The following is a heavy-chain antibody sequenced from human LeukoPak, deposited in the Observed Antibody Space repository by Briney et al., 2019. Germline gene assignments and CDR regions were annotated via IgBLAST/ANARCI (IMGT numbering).Heavy chain of an antibody. CDR2: INPSGGST. Sequence: ASVKVSCKASGYTFTGYYMHWVRQAPGQGLEWMGIINPSGGSTSYAQKFQGRVTMTRDTSTSTVYMELSSLRSEDTAVYYCARDNYDSYYYYGMDVWGQGTTVTVSS. D-gene: IGHD5-24*01. V-gene: IGHV1-46*01. J-gene: IGHJ6*02. CDR1: GYTFTGYY. CDR3: ARDNYDSYYYYGMDV.